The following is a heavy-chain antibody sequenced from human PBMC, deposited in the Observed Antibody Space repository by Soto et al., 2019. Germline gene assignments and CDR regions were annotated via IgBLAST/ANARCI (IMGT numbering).Heavy chain of an antibody. D-gene: IGHD3-22*01. CDR1: GYTFTSYG. CDR2: ISAYNGNT. J-gene: IGHJ3*02. V-gene: IGHV1-18*04. Sequence: VASVKVSCKASGYTFTSYGISWVRQAPGQGLEWMGWISAYNGNTNYAQKLQGRVTMTTDTSTSTAYMELRSLRSDDTAVYYCARDTRLDSSGWPLGSSAFDIWGQGTMVTVSS. CDR3: ARDTRLDSSGWPLGSSAFDI.